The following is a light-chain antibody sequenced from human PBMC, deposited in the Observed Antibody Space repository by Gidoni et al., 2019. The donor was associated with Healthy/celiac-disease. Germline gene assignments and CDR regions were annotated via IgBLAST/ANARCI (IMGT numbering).Light chain of an antibody. V-gene: IGKV3-20*01. J-gene: IGKJ1*01. CDR3: QQYGSSPPWT. Sequence: EIVLTQYPGTLSLSPGERANLACRASQSVRSSYLAWYQQKPGQAPRLLIYVASSRATGIPDRFSGSGSGTDFTLTISRLEPEDFAVYYCQQYGSSPPWTFGQGNKVEIK. CDR1: QSVRSSY. CDR2: VAS.